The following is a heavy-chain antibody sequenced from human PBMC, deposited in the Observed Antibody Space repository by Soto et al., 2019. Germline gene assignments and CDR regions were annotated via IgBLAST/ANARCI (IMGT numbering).Heavy chain of an antibody. CDR2: ISTDGSIT. CDR1: GLIFSNYR. J-gene: IGHJ4*02. Sequence: GGSLRLSCAASGLIFSNYRMHWVRQAPGKGLVWVSCISTDGSITNYADSVKGRFTVSRDNAKNTLYLQMNSLRAEDTALYYCARDTDGLHYWGQGTMVPVYS. CDR3: ARDTDGLHY. V-gene: IGHV3-74*01.